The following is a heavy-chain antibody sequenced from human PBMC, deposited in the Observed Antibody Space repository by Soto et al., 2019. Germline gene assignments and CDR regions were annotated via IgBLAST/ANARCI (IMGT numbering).Heavy chain of an antibody. Sequence: PGGSLRLSCAVSESIFRGYGMHWVRQAPGKGLEWVAIIRFDGSNIHYADYVMGRFTISRDNSKNMLYLEMNNLRVEDTAVYYCARDGVGVTTFRGFLDDWGQGTLVTVSS. D-gene: IGHD3-10*02. V-gene: IGHV3-33*01. CDR2: IRFDGSNI. CDR3: ARDGVGVTTFRGFLDD. J-gene: IGHJ4*02. CDR1: ESIFRGYG.